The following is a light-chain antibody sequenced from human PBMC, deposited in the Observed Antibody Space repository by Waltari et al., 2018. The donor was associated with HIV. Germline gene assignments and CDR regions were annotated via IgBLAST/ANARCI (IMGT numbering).Light chain of an antibody. Sequence: ELVMTPSPPNLSLSPGERPTLSCRASQSVSSDFLSWYQQKPGQAPRLLIYDTSVRATGTPARFSGSGSGTDFTLTISSLQPEDCAVYFCHQDDELPPTFGGGTKVEI. J-gene: IGKJ4*01. CDR2: DTS. CDR1: QSVSSDF. CDR3: HQDDELPPT. V-gene: IGKV3D-7*01.